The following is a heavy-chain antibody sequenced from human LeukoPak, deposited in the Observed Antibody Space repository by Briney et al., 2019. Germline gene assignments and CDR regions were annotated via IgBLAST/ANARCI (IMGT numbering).Heavy chain of an antibody. CDR3: ARGYGDFTLYYFDF. V-gene: IGHV4-61*05. Sequence: PSETLSLTCTVSGGSISTSNYYWGWIRQPPGKGLEWIGYIYYTGSTNYNPSLKSRVTMSVDTSKNQFSLNLNSVTAADTAVYYCARGYGDFTLYYFDFWGQGTLVTVSS. CDR2: IYYTGST. J-gene: IGHJ4*02. CDR1: GGSISTSNYY. D-gene: IGHD4-17*01.